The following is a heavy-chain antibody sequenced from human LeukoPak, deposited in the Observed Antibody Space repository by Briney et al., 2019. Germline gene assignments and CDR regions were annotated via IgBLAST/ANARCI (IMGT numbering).Heavy chain of an antibody. Sequence: GGSLRLSCAASGVIISSNAMSWVRQAPGKGLELASAINSRGDNTYYADFVKGRFTISRDNSKSTVYLQMNSLRTEDTAVYYCAKDRVSPGFNWFDPWGQGTLVTVSS. CDR1: GVIISSNA. CDR3: AKDRVSPGFNWFDP. J-gene: IGHJ5*02. V-gene: IGHV3-23*01. D-gene: IGHD2/OR15-2a*01. CDR2: INSRGDNT.